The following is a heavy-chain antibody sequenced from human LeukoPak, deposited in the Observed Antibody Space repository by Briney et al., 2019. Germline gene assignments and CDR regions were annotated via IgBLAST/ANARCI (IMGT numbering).Heavy chain of an antibody. CDR2: INPSGGST. CDR1: GYTFTGYY. Sequence: ASVKVSCKASGYTFTGYYMHWVRQAPGQGLEWMGIINPSGGSTSYAQKSQGRVTMTRDTTTSTVYMELSSLRSEDTAVYYCARDQLNFGWFDPWGQGTLVTVSS. CDR3: ARDQLNFGWFDP. V-gene: IGHV1-46*01. D-gene: IGHD6-6*01. J-gene: IGHJ5*02.